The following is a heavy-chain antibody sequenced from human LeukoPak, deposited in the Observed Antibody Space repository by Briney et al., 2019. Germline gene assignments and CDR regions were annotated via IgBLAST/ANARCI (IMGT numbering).Heavy chain of an antibody. V-gene: IGHV3-66*01. CDR1: GFTFSSYA. CDR2: IYSGGST. Sequence: GGSLRLSCAASGFTFSSYAMSWVRQAPGKGLEWVSVIYSGGSTYYADSVKGRLTISRDNSKNTLYLQMNSLRAEDTAVYYCARDSRYYYGSGSSWFDPWGQGTLVTVSS. J-gene: IGHJ5*02. D-gene: IGHD3-10*01. CDR3: ARDSRYYYGSGSSWFDP.